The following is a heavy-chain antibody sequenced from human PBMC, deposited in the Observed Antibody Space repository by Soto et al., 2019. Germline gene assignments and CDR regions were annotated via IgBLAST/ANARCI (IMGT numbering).Heavy chain of an antibody. V-gene: IGHV1-46*01. CDR3: ARDVGDSGSHWFDP. CDR2: INPSGSST. CDR1: GYIFSNYY. J-gene: IGHJ5*02. Sequence: EASVKVSCKASGYIFSNYYIHWVRQAPGQGLEWMGIINPSGSSTRYAQKFQGRVTMTRDTSSSTVYMELSSLRLEDTAVYYCARDVGDSGSHWFDPWGQGSLVTVSS. D-gene: IGHD1-26*01.